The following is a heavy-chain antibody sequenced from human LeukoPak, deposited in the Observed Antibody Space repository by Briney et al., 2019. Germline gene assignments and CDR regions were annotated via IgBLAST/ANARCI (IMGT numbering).Heavy chain of an antibody. CDR1: GGTFSSYA. Sequence: GASVKVSCKASGGTFSSYAISWVRQAPGQGLEWMGGIIPTFGTANYAQKLQGRVTMTTDTSTSTAYMELRSLRSDDTAVYYCARYSSDYGGSFDPWGQGTLVTVSS. CDR2: IIPTFGTA. V-gene: IGHV1-69*05. J-gene: IGHJ5*02. D-gene: IGHD6-19*01. CDR3: ARYSSDYGGSFDP.